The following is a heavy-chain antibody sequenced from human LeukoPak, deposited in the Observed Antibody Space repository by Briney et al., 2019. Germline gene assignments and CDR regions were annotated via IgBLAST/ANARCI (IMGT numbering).Heavy chain of an antibody. CDR2: IRSKAYGGTT. D-gene: IGHD3-10*01. J-gene: IGHJ4*02. CDR3: TREGPFYGSGTLGYYFDY. Sequence: GGSLRLSCTASGFTFGDYAMSWVRQAPGKGLEWVGFIRSKAYGGTTEYAAFVKGRFTISRDDSKSIAYLQMNSLKTEDTAVYYCTREGPFYGSGTLGYYFDYWGQGTLVTVSS. CDR1: GFTFGDYA. V-gene: IGHV3-49*04.